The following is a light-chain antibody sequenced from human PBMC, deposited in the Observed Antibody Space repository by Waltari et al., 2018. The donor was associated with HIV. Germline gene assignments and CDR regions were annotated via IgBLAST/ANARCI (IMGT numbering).Light chain of an antibody. CDR2: ATS. J-gene: IGKJ3*01. CDR3: QHYDNWPPR. CDR1: QSVCDK. V-gene: IGKV3-15*01. Sequence: EIVMTQSPASLSMSLGERATLSCRASQSVCDKLAWYYQKPGQASRPLIYATSTRATGIPARFSGSGSGTEFTLTIGSLQPEDFALYYCQHYDNWPPRFGQGTKVDIK.